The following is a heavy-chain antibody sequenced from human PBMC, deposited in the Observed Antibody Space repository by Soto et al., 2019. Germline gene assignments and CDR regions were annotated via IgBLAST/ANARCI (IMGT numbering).Heavy chain of an antibody. D-gene: IGHD2-15*01. CDR2: ISSSSSTI. Sequence: PGGSLRLSCAASGFTFSSYSMNWVRQAPGKGLEWVSYISSSSSTIYYADSVKGRFTISRDNAKDTLFLQLINLRAEDTAVYYCAKDRFCSGGVCSFSYFDYWGPGTLVTVSS. CDR3: AKDRFCSGGVCSFSYFDY. V-gene: IGHV3-48*01. CDR1: GFTFSSYS. J-gene: IGHJ4*02.